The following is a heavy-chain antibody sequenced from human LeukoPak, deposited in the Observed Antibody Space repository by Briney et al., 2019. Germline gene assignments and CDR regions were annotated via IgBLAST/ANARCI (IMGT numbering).Heavy chain of an antibody. D-gene: IGHD6-13*01. CDR2: ISGSGGAT. V-gene: IGHV3-23*01. CDR3: AKEPNSMAAAGNWLDP. CDR1: GFTFSTYA. J-gene: IGHJ5*02. Sequence: GGSLRLSCAASGFTFSTYAMNWVRQAPGKGLEWVSAISGSGGATYYADSVKGRFTISRDNSKNTLYLQMNSLRAEDTAVYYCAKEPNSMAAAGNWLDPWGQGTLVTVSS.